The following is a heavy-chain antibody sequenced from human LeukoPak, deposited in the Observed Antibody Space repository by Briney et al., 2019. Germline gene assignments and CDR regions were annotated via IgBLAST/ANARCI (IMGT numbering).Heavy chain of an antibody. CDR2: IYYSGST. V-gene: IGHV4-39*07. Sequence: SETLSLTCTVSGGSISSSSYYWGWIRHPPGKGLEWIGSIYYSGSTYYNPSLKSRVTISVDTSKNQFSLKLSSVTAADTAVYYCARHDIVVVPAATELDYWGQGTLVTVSS. J-gene: IGHJ4*02. D-gene: IGHD2-2*01. CDR3: ARHDIVVVPAATELDY. CDR1: GGSISSSSYY.